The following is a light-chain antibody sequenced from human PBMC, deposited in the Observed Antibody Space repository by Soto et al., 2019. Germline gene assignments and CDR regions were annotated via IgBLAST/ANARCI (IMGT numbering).Light chain of an antibody. CDR3: QQLNSYPLT. CDR2: GTS. V-gene: IGKV1-9*01. CDR1: QGISSY. J-gene: IGKJ4*01. Sequence: DIQLTQSPSFLSASVGDRVTITCRASQGISSYLAWYQQKPGVAPKVLIYGTSTLQSGVPSRFSGHGSGTEFTLTISCLQPEDFATYYCQQLNSYPLTFGGGTKVEIK.